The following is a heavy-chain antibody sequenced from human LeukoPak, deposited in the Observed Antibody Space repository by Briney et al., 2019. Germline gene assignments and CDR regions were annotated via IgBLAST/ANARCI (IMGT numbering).Heavy chain of an antibody. Sequence: GESLKISCKGSGYSFTTYWLGWVRQMPGKGLEWMGIIYPGDSDTRYSPSFQGQVTISADKSISTAYLQWSSLKASDTAMYYCALTYYYDSSGYYYPSTFDIWGQGTMVTVSS. J-gene: IGHJ3*02. V-gene: IGHV5-51*01. CDR1: GYSFTTYW. CDR3: ALTYYYDSSGYYYPSTFDI. CDR2: IYPGDSDT. D-gene: IGHD3-22*01.